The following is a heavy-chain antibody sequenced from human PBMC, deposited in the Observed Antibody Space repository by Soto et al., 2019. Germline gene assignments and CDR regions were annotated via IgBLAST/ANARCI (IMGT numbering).Heavy chain of an antibody. CDR3: ARLGPLAYCGGDCYSAFDY. V-gene: IGHV5-51*01. CDR1: GYSFTSYW. J-gene: IGHJ4*02. Sequence: GESLKISCKGSGYSFTSYWIGWVRQMPGKGLEWMGIIYPGDSDTRYSPSFQGQVTISADKSISTAYLQWSSLKASDTAMYYCARLGPLAYCGGDCYSAFDYWGQGTLVTVSS. D-gene: IGHD2-21*02. CDR2: IYPGDSDT.